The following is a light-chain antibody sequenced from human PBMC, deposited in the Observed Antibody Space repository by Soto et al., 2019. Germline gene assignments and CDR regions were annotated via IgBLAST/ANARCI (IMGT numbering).Light chain of an antibody. Sequence: QPVLTQSPSASASLGASVKLTCTLSSGHSSYAIAWHQQQPEKGPRYLMKLNSDGSHSKGDGIPDRFSGSSSGAERYLTISSLQSEDEADYYCQTWGTGIVLFAGGTKVTV. CDR1: SGHSSYA. CDR3: QTWGTGIVL. J-gene: IGLJ2*01. CDR2: LNSDGSH. V-gene: IGLV4-69*01.